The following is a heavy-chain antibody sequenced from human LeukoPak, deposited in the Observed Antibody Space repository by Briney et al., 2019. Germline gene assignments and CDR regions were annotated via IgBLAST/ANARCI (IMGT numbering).Heavy chain of an antibody. Sequence: PSETLSLTCTVSGGSISSYYWSWIRQPPGKGLEWIGYIYYSGSTNYNPSLKSRVTISVDTSKNQFSLKLSSVTAADTAVYYCARFYGSGSYYNRKWFDPWGQGTLVTVSS. CDR1: GGSISSYY. V-gene: IGHV4-59*01. CDR2: IYYSGST. D-gene: IGHD3-10*01. CDR3: ARFYGSGSYYNRKWFDP. J-gene: IGHJ5*02.